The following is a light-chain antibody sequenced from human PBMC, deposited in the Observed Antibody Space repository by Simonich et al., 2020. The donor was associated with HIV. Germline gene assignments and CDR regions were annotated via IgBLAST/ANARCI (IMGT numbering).Light chain of an antibody. CDR1: QSVLTSSNNKNN. CDR3: QQYYGTPRT. Sequence: DIVMTQSPDSLAVSLGERATINFKSSQSVLTSSNNKNNLAWYQQKPGQPPKLLIYWASTREAGVPDRFSGSGSGTDFTLTISSLQAEDVAVYDCQQYYGTPRTFGQGTKVEIK. V-gene: IGKV4-1*01. J-gene: IGKJ1*01. CDR2: WAS.